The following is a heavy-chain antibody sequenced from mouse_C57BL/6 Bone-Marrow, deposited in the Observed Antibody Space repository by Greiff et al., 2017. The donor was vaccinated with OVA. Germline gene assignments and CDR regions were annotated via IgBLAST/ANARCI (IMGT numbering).Heavy chain of an antibody. CDR3: AREYSCSRFDY. Sequence: EVKLQESGPGLVKPSQSLSLTCSVTGYSITSGYYWNLIRQFPGNKLEWMGYISYDGSNKYNPSLKNQISITRDTSKNQFFLKLNTVTTEDTANYYCAREYSCSRFDYWGQGTTLTVSS. V-gene: IGHV3-6*01. D-gene: IGHD1-1*01. CDR2: ISYDGSN. J-gene: IGHJ2*01. CDR1: GYSITSGYY.